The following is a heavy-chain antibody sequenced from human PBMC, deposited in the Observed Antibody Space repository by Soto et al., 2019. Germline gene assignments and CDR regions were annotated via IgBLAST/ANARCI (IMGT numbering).Heavy chain of an antibody. J-gene: IGHJ5*01. CDR1: GGTISSGGYS. D-gene: IGHD2-15*01. CDR2: IYHSGST. V-gene: IGHV4-30-2*01. Sequence: TLCLTCAVSGGTISSGGYSWSRLRQPTGKGLEWIGYIYHSGSTYYNPSLKRRVTISVDRSKNQFSLKLSSVTAADTAVYYCARFIDRGGTNSFDFWCQGILVTVSS. CDR3: ARFIDRGGTNSFDF.